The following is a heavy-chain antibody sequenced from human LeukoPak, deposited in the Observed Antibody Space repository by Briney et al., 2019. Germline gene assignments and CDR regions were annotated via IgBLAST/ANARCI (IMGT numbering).Heavy chain of an antibody. CDR1: GFTFSSSD. CDR2: IRYDGSFT. Sequence: PGGSLRLSCAASGFTFSSSDMHWVRQAPGKGLEWVAFIRYDGSFTNYADSVKGRFTISRDNAKNSLYLQMNSLRPEDTAFYYCAKGTGRYWTFFDYWGQGTLVTVSS. V-gene: IGHV3-30*02. CDR3: AKGTGRYWTFFDY. D-gene: IGHD1-26*01. J-gene: IGHJ4*02.